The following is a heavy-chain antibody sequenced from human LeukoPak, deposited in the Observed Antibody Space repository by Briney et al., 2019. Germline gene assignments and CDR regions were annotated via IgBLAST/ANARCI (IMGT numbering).Heavy chain of an antibody. CDR1: GYTFTGYY. CDR2: IKPNSGGT. D-gene: IGHD3-10*01. J-gene: IGHJ4*02. CDR3: AREMVRSYYFDY. Sequence: GSVKVSCKASGYTFTGYYMHGVRQAPGQGLEWMGWIKPNSGGTKYSQKFQGRVTMTRDTSISTAHMELSRLRSDDTAVYYCAREMVRSYYFDYWGQGTLVSVSS. V-gene: IGHV1-2*02.